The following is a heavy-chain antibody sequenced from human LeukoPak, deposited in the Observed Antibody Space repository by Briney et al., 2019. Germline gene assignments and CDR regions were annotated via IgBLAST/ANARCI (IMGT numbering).Heavy chain of an antibody. CDR1: GFTFSSYS. CDR3: ARDKSSVGAKLDY. V-gene: IGHV3-21*01. J-gene: IGHJ4*02. Sequence: GGSLGLSCAASGFTFSSYSMNWVRQAPGKGLEWVSSISSSSSYIYYADSVKGRFTISRDNAKNSLYLQMNSLRAEDTAVYYCARDKSSVGAKLDYWGQGTLVTVSS. CDR2: ISSSSSYI. D-gene: IGHD1-26*01.